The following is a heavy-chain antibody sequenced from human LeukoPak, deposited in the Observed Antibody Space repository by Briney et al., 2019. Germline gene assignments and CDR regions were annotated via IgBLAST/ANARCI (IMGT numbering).Heavy chain of an antibody. J-gene: IGHJ4*02. V-gene: IGHV3-53*01. CDR1: GFTVSSNY. Sequence: GGSLRLSCAASGFTVSSNYMTWIRQAPGERLEWVSIVYSGGDTYYADSVKGRFTMSRDNSKNMLYLQMNSLRAEDTAVYCCARVEIPWSFDYWGQGTLVTVSS. CDR3: ARVEIPWSFDY. CDR2: VYSGGDT. D-gene: IGHD2-21*01.